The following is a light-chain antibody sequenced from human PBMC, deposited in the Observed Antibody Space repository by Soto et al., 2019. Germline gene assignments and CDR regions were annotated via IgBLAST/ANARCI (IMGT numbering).Light chain of an antibody. CDR3: SSYTSSSLDV. CDR1: SSDVGGYNY. CDR2: DVT. J-gene: IGLJ1*01. Sequence: QSALPQPASVSGSPGQSITISCTGTSSDVGGYNYVSWYQQHPGNAPKLMIYDVTHRPSGVSNRFSGSKSGNTASLTISGLQAEDEADYYCSSYTSSSLDVFGTGTKLTVL. V-gene: IGLV2-14*03.